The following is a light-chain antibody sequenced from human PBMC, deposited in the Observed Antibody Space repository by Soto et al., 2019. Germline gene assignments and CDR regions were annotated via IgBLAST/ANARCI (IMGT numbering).Light chain of an antibody. CDR2: GAS. V-gene: IGKV1-33*01. CDR3: QQYDNLPLI. CDR1: QDIRKY. Sequence: IQITQTPSSLFASAGNRATTTCRATQDIRKYLNWYQQKPGKAPKLLIYGASSLETGVPARFSGSGSGTDFTLTISSLQPEDFAAYYCQQYDNLPLIFGQGTRLEIK. J-gene: IGKJ5*01.